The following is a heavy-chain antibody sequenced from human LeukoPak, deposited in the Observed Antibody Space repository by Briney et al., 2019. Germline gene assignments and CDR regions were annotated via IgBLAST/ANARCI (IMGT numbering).Heavy chain of an antibody. V-gene: IGHV4-39*07. Sequence: SETLSLTCSVSGDSMTSGSSYWGWIRQAPGKGLEWIGSIYTGDSPYYNPSLKSRVTISLDTSKKHVSLKLTSVTAADTAVYHCARGMTVKGVIIMNDAFEIWGQGTQVIVSS. D-gene: IGHD3-3*01. CDR2: IYTGDSP. CDR1: GDSMTSGSSY. CDR3: ARGMTVKGVIIMNDAFEI. J-gene: IGHJ3*02.